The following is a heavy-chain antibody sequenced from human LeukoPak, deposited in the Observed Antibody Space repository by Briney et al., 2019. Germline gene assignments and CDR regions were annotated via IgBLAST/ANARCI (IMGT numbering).Heavy chain of an antibody. CDR1: GGSISSYY. CDR3: ARLGRYCSSTSCYRRQAYYYYMDV. D-gene: IGHD2-2*01. CDR2: IYYSGST. J-gene: IGHJ6*03. V-gene: IGHV4-59*12. Sequence: SETLSLTCTVSGGSISSYYWSWIRQPPGKGLEWIGYIYYSGSTNYNPSLKSRVTISVDTSKNQFSLKLSSVTAADTAVYYCARLGRYCSSTSCYRRQAYYYYMDVWGKGTTVTVSS.